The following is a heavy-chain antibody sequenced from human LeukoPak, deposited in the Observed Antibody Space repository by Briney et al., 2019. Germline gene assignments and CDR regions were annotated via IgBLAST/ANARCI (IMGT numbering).Heavy chain of an antibody. J-gene: IGHJ4*02. CDR1: GFTFSASS. CDR3: TTDIPYYTYYYDSSGHLIDY. D-gene: IGHD3-22*01. Sequence: PGGSLKLSCAASGFTFSASSLHWVRQASGKGLEWVGRIKSKTDGGTTDYAAPVKGRFTISRDDSKNTLYLQMNSLKTEDTAVYYCTTDIPYYTYYYDSSGHLIDYWGQGTLVTVSS. CDR2: IKSKTDGGTT. V-gene: IGHV3-15*01.